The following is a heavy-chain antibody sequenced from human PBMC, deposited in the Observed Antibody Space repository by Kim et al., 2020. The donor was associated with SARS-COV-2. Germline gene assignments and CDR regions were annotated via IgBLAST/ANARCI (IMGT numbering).Heavy chain of an antibody. V-gene: IGHV1-46*01. J-gene: IGHJ6*01. CDR3: ARVGLYGMDV. Sequence: ASVKVSCKASGYTFTSYYIHWVRQAPGQGLEWMGLINPNGGYTTHAQKFQGRLTMTRDTSTNNVYMQVSSLKYEDTAVYYCARVGLYGMDVWGQGTTVTVSS. CDR2: INPNGGYT. CDR1: GYTFTSYY.